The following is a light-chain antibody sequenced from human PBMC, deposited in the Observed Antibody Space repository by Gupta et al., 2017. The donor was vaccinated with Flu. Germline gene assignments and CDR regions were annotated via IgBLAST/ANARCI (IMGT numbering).Light chain of an antibody. Sequence: EILLTQSPGTLSLSPGERATLSCRASQSVRSTYLAWYQQKPGQTPRLLIYGASNSATGIPDRISGSGSGTDFTLTISILEPEDFGVYYCQQYGRSPYTFGQGTKLEIK. CDR1: QSVRSTY. V-gene: IGKV3-20*01. CDR3: QQYGRSPYT. J-gene: IGKJ2*01. CDR2: GAS.